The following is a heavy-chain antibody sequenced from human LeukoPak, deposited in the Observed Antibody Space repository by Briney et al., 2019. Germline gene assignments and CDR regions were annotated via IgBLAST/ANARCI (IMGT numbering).Heavy chain of an antibody. J-gene: IGHJ3*01. CDR1: GFTFSSYV. Sequence: SGGSLRLSCAASGFTFSSYVMHWVRQAPGKGLEWVAIISYDGSNEYYADSVKGRFTISRDNSKNTLYLQMNSLRAEDTAVYYCARDGQYSSSSFDPWGQGTVVTIPS. D-gene: IGHD6-13*01. V-gene: IGHV3-30*04. CDR3: ARDGQYSSSSFDP. CDR2: ISYDGSNE.